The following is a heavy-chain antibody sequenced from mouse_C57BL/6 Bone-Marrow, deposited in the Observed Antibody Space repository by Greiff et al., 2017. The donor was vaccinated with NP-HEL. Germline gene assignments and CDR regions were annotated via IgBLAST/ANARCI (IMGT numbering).Heavy chain of an antibody. CDR1: GYTFTDYS. CDR3: ARHAPTAQVPFSY. CDR2: FYPGSGGI. V-gene: IGHV1-62-2*01. D-gene: IGHD3-2*02. J-gene: IGHJ3*01. Sequence: VQLKESGAELVKPGASVKLSCKASGYTFTDYSIHWVKQRPGQGLEWIGWFYPGSGGIKYNEKFKDKATLTADKSSSTVYMELSSLTSEDSAVYFCARHAPTAQVPFSYWGQGTLVTVSA.